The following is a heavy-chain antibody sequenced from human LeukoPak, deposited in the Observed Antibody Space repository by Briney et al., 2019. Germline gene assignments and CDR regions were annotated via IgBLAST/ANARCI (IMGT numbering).Heavy chain of an antibody. D-gene: IGHD3-10*01. CDR2: INPNSGGT. CDR1: GYIFTDYY. CDR3: ARIWHGLGFAFDI. J-gene: IGHJ3*02. Sequence: ASVKVSCKASGYIFTDYYMHWVRQAPGQGLEWMGWINPNSGGTNSAQKFQGRVTMTRDTSISTAYMELSRLRSDDTAVYYCARIWHGLGFAFDIWGKGTRLTVSS. V-gene: IGHV1-2*02.